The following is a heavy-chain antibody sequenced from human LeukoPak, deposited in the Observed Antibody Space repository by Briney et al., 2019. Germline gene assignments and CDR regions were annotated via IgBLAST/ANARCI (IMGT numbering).Heavy chain of an antibody. J-gene: IGHJ4*02. CDR3: AREAMSSSGYYGPLDY. CDR2: ISYDGSNK. Sequence: TGRSLRLSCAASGFTFSSYAMHWVRQAPGKGLEWVAVISYDGSNKYYADSVKGRFTISRDNSKNTLYLQMNSLRAEDKAVYYCAREAMSSSGYYGPLDYWGQGTLVTVSS. V-gene: IGHV3-30-3*01. CDR1: GFTFSSYA. D-gene: IGHD3-22*01.